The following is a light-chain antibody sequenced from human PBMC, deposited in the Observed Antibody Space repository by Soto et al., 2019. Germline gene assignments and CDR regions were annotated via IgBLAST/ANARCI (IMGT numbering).Light chain of an antibody. V-gene: IGLV1-36*01. CDR1: YSNTGDNS. J-gene: IGLJ3*02. CDR3: AAWDDSLNGWV. CDR2: YDD. Sequence: QSVLTQPPSVAAAPGQRVTISCSGSYSNTGDNSVSWYQQLPGKAPKLLLYYDDLLPSGVSDRFSGSKSGTSAYLAISGLQSEDEADYYCAAWDDSLNGWVFGGGTKLTVL.